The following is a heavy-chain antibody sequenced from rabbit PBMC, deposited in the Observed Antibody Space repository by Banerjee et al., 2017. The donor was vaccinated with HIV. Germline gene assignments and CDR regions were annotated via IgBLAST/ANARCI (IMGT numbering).Heavy chain of an antibody. D-gene: IGHD1-1*01. CDR1: GFSFSGSYD. V-gene: IGHV1S40*01. CDR2: IYAGSSGST. Sequence: QSLEESGGDLVKPGASLTLTCTASGFSFSGSYDMCWVRQAPGKGLEWIACIYAGSSGSTYYASWAKGRFTISKTSSTTVTLQMTSLTAADTATYFCARDMGSGYYFYFNLWGQGTLVTVS. J-gene: IGHJ4*01. CDR3: ARDMGSGYYFYFNL.